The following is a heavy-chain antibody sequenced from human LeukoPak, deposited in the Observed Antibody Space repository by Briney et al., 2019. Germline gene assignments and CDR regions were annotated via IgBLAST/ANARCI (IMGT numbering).Heavy chain of an antibody. Sequence: PGGSLRLSCAASGFTFSSYSMNWVRQAPGKGLEWVSSISSSSSYIYYADSVKGRFTISRDNAKNSLYLQMNSLRAEDTAVYYCARTNFPTGYYFDYWGQGTLVTVSS. J-gene: IGHJ4*02. D-gene: IGHD1-1*01. V-gene: IGHV3-21*01. CDR3: ARTNFPTGYYFDY. CDR1: GFTFSSYS. CDR2: ISSSSSYI.